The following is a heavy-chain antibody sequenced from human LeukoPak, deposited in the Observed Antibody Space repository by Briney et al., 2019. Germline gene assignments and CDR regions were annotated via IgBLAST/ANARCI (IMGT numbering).Heavy chain of an antibody. CDR3: ARDASGWWAHDAFDI. D-gene: IGHD6-19*01. CDR1: GYTFTGYY. CDR2: INPSSGGT. J-gene: IGHJ3*02. V-gene: IGHV1-2*02. Sequence: GASVKVSCKASGYTFTGYYMHWVRQAPGQGLEWMGWINPSSGGTNYAQKFQGRVTMTRDTSISTAYMELSRLRSDDTAVYYCARDASGWWAHDAFDIWGQGTMVTVSS.